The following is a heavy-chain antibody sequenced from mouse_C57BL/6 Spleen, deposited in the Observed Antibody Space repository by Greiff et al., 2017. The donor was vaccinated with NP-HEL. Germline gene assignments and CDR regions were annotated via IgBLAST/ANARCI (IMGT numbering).Heavy chain of an antibody. CDR3: ARYNYSNYWYFDV. D-gene: IGHD2-5*01. CDR2: IHPNSGST. V-gene: IGHV1-64*01. CDR1: GYTFTSYW. J-gene: IGHJ1*03. Sequence: QVHVKQPGAELVKPGASVKLSCKASGYTFTSYWMHWVKQRPGQGLEWIGMIHPNSGSTNYNEKFKSKATLTVDKSSSTAYMQLSSLTSEDSAVYYCARYNYSNYWYFDVWGTGTTVTVSS.